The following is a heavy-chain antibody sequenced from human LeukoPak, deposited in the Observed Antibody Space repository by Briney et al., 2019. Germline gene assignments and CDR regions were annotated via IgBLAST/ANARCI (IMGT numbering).Heavy chain of an antibody. CDR3: ARDLSSYDFWGGYYWYYYMDV. CDR2: IYYSGST. J-gene: IGHJ6*03. V-gene: IGHV4-39*07. CDR1: GGSISSSSYY. D-gene: IGHD3-3*01. Sequence: PSETLSLTCTASGGSISSSSYYWGWIRQPPGKGLEWIGSIYYSGSTYYNPSLKRRVTISVDTSKNQFSLKLSSVTAADTAVYYCARDLSSYDFWGGYYWYYYMDVWGKGTTVTVSS.